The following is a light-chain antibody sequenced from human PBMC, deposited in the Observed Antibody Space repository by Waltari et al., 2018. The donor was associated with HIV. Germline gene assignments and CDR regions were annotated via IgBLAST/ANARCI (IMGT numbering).Light chain of an antibody. CDR2: EGT. Sequence: QSALTQPASVSGSPGQSISISCTGTSSDVGDYYVSWYQHHSGKAPNVIISEGTNRPSGVSHRFSGSKSGNTASLTISGLLPEDEADYFCSSYISSATPEFGGGTRLTVL. V-gene: IGLV2-14*01. CDR1: SSDVGDYY. J-gene: IGLJ3*02. CDR3: SSYISSATPE.